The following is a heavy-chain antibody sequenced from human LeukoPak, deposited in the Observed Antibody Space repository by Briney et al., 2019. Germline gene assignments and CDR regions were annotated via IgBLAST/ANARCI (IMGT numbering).Heavy chain of an antibody. Sequence: PGGSLRLSCAASGFTFSSYNMNWVRQAPGKGLEWVSYISSSSSTIYYADSVKGRFTISRDNAKNSLYLQMNSLRAEDTALYYCARDLRVEQWLAEFDYWGQGTLVTVSS. V-gene: IGHV3-48*04. D-gene: IGHD6-19*01. CDR3: ARDLRVEQWLAEFDY. J-gene: IGHJ4*02. CDR1: GFTFSSYN. CDR2: ISSSSSTI.